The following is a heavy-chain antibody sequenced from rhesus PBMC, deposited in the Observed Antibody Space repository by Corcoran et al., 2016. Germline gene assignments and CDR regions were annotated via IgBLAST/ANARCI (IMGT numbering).Heavy chain of an antibody. CDR1: GYSFTRRW. Sequence: EVQLVQSGAVVTRPGESLRTSCKTSGYSFTRRWISWVRQMPGKGLEWMGSIHPGDSDTRYNPSFQGHVTISADKSISTTYLQWSSLKASDTATYYCARTPLRWIDYWGQGVLVTVSS. CDR2: IHPGDSDT. D-gene: IGHD4-29*01. V-gene: IGHV5-43*01. J-gene: IGHJ4*01. CDR3: ARTPLRWIDY.